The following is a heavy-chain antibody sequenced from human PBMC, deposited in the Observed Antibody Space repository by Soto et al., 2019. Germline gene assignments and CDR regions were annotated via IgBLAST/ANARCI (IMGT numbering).Heavy chain of an antibody. CDR3: ARAPTTVTTGNYYYGMDV. D-gene: IGHD4-4*01. CDR2: IYHSGST. J-gene: IGHJ6*02. CDR1: GGSISSGGYS. V-gene: IGHV4-30-2*01. Sequence: PSETLSLTCAVSGGSISSGGYSWSWIRQPPGKGLEWIGYIYHSGSTYYNPSLKSRVTISVDGSKNQFSLKLSSVTAADTAVYYCARAPTTVTTGNYYYGMDVWGQGTTVTVSS.